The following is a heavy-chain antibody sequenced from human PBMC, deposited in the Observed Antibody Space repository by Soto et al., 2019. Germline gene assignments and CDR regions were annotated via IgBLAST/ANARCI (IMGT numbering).Heavy chain of an antibody. V-gene: IGHV4-59*01. Sequence: QVQLQESGPGLVKPSETLSLTCTVSGGSISSYYWSWIRQPPGKGLEWIGYIYYSGSTNYNPSLESRVTISVDTSKNQFSLKLSSVTAADTAVYYCARGPRDRYYDILELDPWGQGTLVTVSS. D-gene: IGHD3-9*01. CDR1: GGSISSYY. J-gene: IGHJ5*02. CDR3: ARGPRDRYYDILELDP. CDR2: IYYSGST.